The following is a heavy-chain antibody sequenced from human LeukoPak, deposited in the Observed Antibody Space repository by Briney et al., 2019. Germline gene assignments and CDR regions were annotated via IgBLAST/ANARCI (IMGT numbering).Heavy chain of an antibody. V-gene: IGHV1-18*01. J-gene: IGHJ4*02. CDR3: ARGYMFGRTIVTLDY. Sequence: ASVRVSCKASGYRFSSYGVTWVRQAPGQGLEWMGWIRVDNGNTRYALNLQGRVTLTRDTSSSTAYMELRSLKSDDTAVYYCARGYMFGRTIVTLDYWGQGTLVSVSS. CDR1: GYRFSSYG. CDR2: IRVDNGNT. D-gene: IGHD3-16*02.